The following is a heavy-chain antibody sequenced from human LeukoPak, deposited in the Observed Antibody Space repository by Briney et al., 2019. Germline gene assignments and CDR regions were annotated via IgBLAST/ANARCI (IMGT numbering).Heavy chain of an antibody. CDR2: IIPIFGTA. CDR1: GGTFSSYA. CDR3: ARQPIFGVVRRNAFDI. J-gene: IGHJ3*02. Sequence: SVKVSCKASGGTFSSYAISWVRQAPGQGLEWMGGIIPIFGTANYAQKFQGRVTITADESTSTAYMELSSLRSDDTAVYYCARQPIFGVVRRNAFDIWGQGTMVTVSS. V-gene: IGHV1-69*01. D-gene: IGHD3-3*02.